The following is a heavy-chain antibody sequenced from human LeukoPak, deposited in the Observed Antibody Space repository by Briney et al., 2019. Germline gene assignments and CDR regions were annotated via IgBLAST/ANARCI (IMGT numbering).Heavy chain of an antibody. Sequence: SGPTLVKPTQTLTLTCSFSGFSFSTSGVAVGWIRQPPGGALEWLAVTYWNDDERYSPSLKTRLTITRDTSKNQVVLTMTNMDPVDTATYYCAHGVVAAGYRHFDYWGQGTLVTVSS. CDR3: AHGVVAAGYRHFDY. J-gene: IGHJ4*02. V-gene: IGHV2-5*01. CDR1: GFSFSTSGVA. D-gene: IGHD6-25*01. CDR2: TYWNDDE.